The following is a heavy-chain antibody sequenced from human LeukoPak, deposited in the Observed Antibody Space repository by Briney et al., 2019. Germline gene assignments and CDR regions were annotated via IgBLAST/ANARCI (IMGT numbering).Heavy chain of an antibody. J-gene: IGHJ5*02. CDR2: INHSGST. Sequence: SETLSLTCAVYGGSFSGYYWSWIRQPPGKGLEWIGEINHSGSTNYNPSLKSRVTISVDTSKNQFSLKLSSVTAADTAVYYCARAYGGWLDPWGQGTLVTVSS. V-gene: IGHV4-34*01. CDR1: GGSFSGYY. D-gene: IGHD3-10*01. CDR3: ARAYGGWLDP.